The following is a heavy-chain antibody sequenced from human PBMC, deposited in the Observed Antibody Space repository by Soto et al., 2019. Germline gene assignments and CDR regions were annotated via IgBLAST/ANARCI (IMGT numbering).Heavy chain of an antibody. CDR1: GYTFTGYY. Sequence: ASVKVSCKASGYTFTGYYMHWVRQAPGQGLEWMGWINPNSGGTNYAQKFQGWVTMTRDTSISTAYMELSRLRSDDTAVYYCARAGYFSRYSSSNGTGNWFDPWGQGTLVTVSS. CDR2: INPNSGGT. D-gene: IGHD6-13*01. CDR3: ARAGYFSRYSSSNGTGNWFDP. V-gene: IGHV1-2*04. J-gene: IGHJ5*02.